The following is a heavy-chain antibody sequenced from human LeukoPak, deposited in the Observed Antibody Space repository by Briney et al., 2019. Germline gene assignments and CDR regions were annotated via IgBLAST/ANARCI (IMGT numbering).Heavy chain of an antibody. D-gene: IGHD5-12*01. J-gene: IGHJ4*02. CDR1: GFTFSSYS. Sequence: PGGSLRLSCAVSGFTFSSYSMNWVRQAPGKGLEWVSSISSSSSYIYYADSVKGRFTISRDNAKNSLYLQMNSLRAEDTAVYFCAREPLYSGYDFGYYFDFWGQGTLVTVSS. V-gene: IGHV3-21*01. CDR3: AREPLYSGYDFGYYFDF. CDR2: ISSSSSYI.